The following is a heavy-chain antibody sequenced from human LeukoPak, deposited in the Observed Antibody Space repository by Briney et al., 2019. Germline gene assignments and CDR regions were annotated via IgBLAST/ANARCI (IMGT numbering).Heavy chain of an antibody. CDR2: IIPIFGTA. J-gene: IGHJ4*02. CDR1: GGTFSSYA. V-gene: IGHV1-69*05. Sequence: ASVKVSCKASGGTFSSYAISWVRQAPGQGLEWMGGIIPIFGTANYAQKFQGRVTITTDESTSTAYMELSSLRSEDTAVYYCARGVWSGYGYYFDYWGQGTLVTVSS. CDR3: ARGVWSGYGYYFDY. D-gene: IGHD3-3*01.